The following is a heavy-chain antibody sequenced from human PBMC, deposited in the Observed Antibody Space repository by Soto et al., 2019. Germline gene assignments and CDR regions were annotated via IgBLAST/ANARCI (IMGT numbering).Heavy chain of an antibody. CDR2: ISYDGSNK. CDR1: GFTFSNFG. D-gene: IGHD1-26*01. J-gene: IGHJ6*02. V-gene: IGHV3-30*18. Sequence: QVQLVESGGGVVQPGRSLRLSCAASGFTFSNFGMHWVRQAPGKGLEWVAVISYDGSNKYYADSVKGRFTISRDNSKNALYVQMNSLRGEDTAVYYFAKGSGFYFYGMDVWGQGTTVTVSS. CDR3: AKGSGFYFYGMDV.